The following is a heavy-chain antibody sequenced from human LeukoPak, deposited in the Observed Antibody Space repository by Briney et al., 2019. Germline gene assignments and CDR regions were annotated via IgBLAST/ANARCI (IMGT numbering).Heavy chain of an antibody. D-gene: IGHD3-9*01. V-gene: IGHV1-8*01. CDR1: GYTFTSYD. CDR2: MNPNSGNT. J-gene: IGHJ5*02. CDR3: ARCGYILTGCNWFDP. Sequence: ASVKVSCKASGYTFTSYDINWVRQATGQGLEWMGWMNPNSGNTGYAQKFQGRVTMTRNTSISTAYMELSSLRSEDTAVYYCARCGYILTGCNWFDPWGQGTLVTVSS.